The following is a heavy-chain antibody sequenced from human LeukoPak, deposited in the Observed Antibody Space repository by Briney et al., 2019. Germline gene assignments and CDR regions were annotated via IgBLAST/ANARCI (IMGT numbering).Heavy chain of an antibody. D-gene: IGHD3-22*01. CDR1: GYIFTGYY. Sequence: ASVKVSCKASGYIFTGYYIHWIRQAPGQGLEWMGWINPNSGGTNYPQKFQGRVTMTTDTSTSTAYMELRSLRSDDTAVYYCARDYSHYDSSGYYLRVGYDYWGQGTLVTVSS. CDR2: INPNSGGT. V-gene: IGHV1-2*02. J-gene: IGHJ4*02. CDR3: ARDYSHYDSSGYYLRVGYDY.